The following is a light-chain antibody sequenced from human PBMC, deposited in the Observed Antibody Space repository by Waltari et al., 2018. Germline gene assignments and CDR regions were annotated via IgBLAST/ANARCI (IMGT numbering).Light chain of an antibody. CDR3: QQYYGIPLT. CDR2: WAS. Sequence: DIVMTQSPDSLAVSLGERATINCKSSQSVLSNYDNKNYLAWFHQKPGQPPKLLSSWASTRESVVPDRFSGSGSGTDFTLTISSLQAEDVAVYYCQQYYGIPLTFGGGTKVEIK. V-gene: IGKV4-1*01. J-gene: IGKJ4*01. CDR1: QSVLSNYDNKNY.